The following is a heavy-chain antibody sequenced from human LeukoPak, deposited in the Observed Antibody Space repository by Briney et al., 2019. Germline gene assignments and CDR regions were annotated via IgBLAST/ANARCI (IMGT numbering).Heavy chain of an antibody. CDR1: GFTFSSYS. J-gene: IGHJ4*02. V-gene: IGHV3-21*01. CDR2: ISSSSSYI. Sequence: GGSLRLSCAASGFTFSSYSMNWVRQAPGKGLEWVSSISSSSSYIYYADSVKGRFTISRDNAKNSLYLQMNSLRAEGTAVYYCARVPGGWYGSYFDYWGQGTLVTVSS. D-gene: IGHD6-19*01. CDR3: ARVPGGWYGSYFDY.